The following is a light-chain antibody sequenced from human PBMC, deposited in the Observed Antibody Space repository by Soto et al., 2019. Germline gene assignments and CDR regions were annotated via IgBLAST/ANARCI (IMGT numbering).Light chain of an antibody. CDR3: QQHGSSPPIT. CDR1: QSVSSSY. J-gene: IGKJ5*01. V-gene: IGKV3-20*01. CDR2: DTS. Sequence: EIVLTQSPGTLSLSPGERASLSCRASQSVSSSYLAWYQQKPGQAPRLLIYDTSNRATGIPDRFSGSGSGTDFTLTVSRLETEDFAVYYCQQHGSSPPITFGQGTRLEIK.